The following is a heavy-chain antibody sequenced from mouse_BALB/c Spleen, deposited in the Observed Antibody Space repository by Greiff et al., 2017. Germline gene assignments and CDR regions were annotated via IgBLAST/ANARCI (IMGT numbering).Heavy chain of an antibody. D-gene: IGHD2-4*01. CDR2: INPSTGYT. CDR1: GYTFTSYW. Sequence: VKLMESGAELAKPGASVKMSCKASGYTFTSYWMHWVKQRPGQGLEWIGYINPSTGYTEYNQKFKDKATLTADKSSSTAYMQLSSLTSEDSAVYYCAKANMITTTDYYAMDYWGQGTSVTVSS. J-gene: IGHJ4*01. CDR3: AKANMITTTDYYAMDY. V-gene: IGHV1-7*01.